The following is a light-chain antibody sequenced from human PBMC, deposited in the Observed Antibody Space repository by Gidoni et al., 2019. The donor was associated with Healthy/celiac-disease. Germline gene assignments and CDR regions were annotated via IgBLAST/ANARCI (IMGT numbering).Light chain of an antibody. CDR2: KAS. CDR1: QSISSW. V-gene: IGKV1-5*03. Sequence: DIQITLSPSTLSASVGDRVTITCRSSQSISSWLAWYQQKPGKAPQLLLYKASSLESGVPSRFSGSGSGTEFTLTISSRQPDDFATYYCRQYNSYPYTFGQGTKLEIK. CDR3: RQYNSYPYT. J-gene: IGKJ2*01.